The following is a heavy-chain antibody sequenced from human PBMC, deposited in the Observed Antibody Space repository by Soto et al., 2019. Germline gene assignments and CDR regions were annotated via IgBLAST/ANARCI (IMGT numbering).Heavy chain of an antibody. V-gene: IGHV3-48*02. J-gene: IGHJ4*02. Sequence: EVPLVESGGGLVQPGGSLRLSCAASGFTFSSYSMNWVRQAPGKGLEWVSYISSSSSTIYYADSVKGRFTISRDNAKNSLYLQMNSLRDEDTAVYYCARDQTYYYDSSGYQPPIPFDYWGQGTLVTVSS. CDR3: ARDQTYYYDSSGYQPPIPFDY. CDR2: ISSSSSTI. D-gene: IGHD3-22*01. CDR1: GFTFSSYS.